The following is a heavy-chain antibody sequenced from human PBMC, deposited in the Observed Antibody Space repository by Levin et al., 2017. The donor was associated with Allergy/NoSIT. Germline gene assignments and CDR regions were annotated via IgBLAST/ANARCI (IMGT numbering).Heavy chain of an antibody. CDR2: TSYDGSNK. D-gene: IGHD2-15*01. J-gene: IGHJ4*02. CDR1: GFTFRTYG. Sequence: PAGGSLRLSCAASGFTFRTYGMHWVRQAPGKGLEWVAVTSYDGSNKYYADSVKGRFTISRDNSKNTLYLQMNSLRAEDTAIYYCAKEGEDCSGGSCYFDYWGQGTLVTVSS. V-gene: IGHV3-30*18. CDR3: AKEGEDCSGGSCYFDY.